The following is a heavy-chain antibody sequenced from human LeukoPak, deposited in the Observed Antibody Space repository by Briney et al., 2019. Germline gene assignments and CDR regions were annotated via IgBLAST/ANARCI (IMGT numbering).Heavy chain of an antibody. V-gene: IGHV4-34*01. J-gene: IGHJ4*02. D-gene: IGHD3-16*02. CDR3: ASHMITFGGVIVYHY. CDR2: INHSGST. Sequence: SETLSLTCAVYGGSFSGYYWSWIRQPPGKGLEWVGEINHSGSTNYNPSLKSRVTISVDTSKNQFSLKLSSVTAAETAVYYCASHMITFGGVIVYHYWGQGTLVTVSS. CDR1: GGSFSGYY.